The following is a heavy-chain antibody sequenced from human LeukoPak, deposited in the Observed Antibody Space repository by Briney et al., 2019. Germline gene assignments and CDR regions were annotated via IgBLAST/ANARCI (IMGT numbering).Heavy chain of an antibody. J-gene: IGHJ4*02. CDR3: ARDRTSFL. V-gene: IGHV4-34*01. CDR2: INHSGST. D-gene: IGHD2-2*01. CDR1: GGSFSGYY. Sequence: SETLSLTCAVCGGSFSGYYWSWIRQPPGKGLEWIGEINHSGSTNYNPSLKSRVTISVDTSKNQFSLKLSSVTAADTAVYYCARDRTSFLWGQGTLVTVSS.